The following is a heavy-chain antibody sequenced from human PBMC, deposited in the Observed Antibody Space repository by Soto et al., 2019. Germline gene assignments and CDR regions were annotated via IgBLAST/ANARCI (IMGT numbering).Heavy chain of an antibody. CDR2: IHYSGGT. Sequence: ETLSLTCTVSVGSISSYSWSCIRQPQGKGLEWIGYIHYSGGTNYNPALKTRVTISVDKAKNQFSLRLTSVIAADSAIYYCATLPPRVVVALAEFPSWGQGSLVTVSS. D-gene: IGHD2-21*01. V-gene: IGHV4-59*12. CDR1: VGSISSYS. CDR3: ATLPPRVVVALAEFPS. J-gene: IGHJ5*02.